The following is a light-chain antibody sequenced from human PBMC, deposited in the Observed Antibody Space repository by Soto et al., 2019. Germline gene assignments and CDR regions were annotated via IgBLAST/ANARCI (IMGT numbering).Light chain of an antibody. J-gene: IGKJ1*01. CDR1: QSISSW. Sequence: DIQMTQSPSTLSASVRDTVTITCRASQSISSWLAWYQQKPGKAPKLLIYKASSLESGVPARFSGSESGTEFTLTINSLQPDDFATYYCQQYSLYPWTFGQGTKVEV. V-gene: IGKV1-5*03. CDR3: QQYSLYPWT. CDR2: KAS.